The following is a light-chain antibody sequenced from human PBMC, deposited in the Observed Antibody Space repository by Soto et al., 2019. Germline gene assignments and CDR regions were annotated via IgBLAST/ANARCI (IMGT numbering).Light chain of an antibody. V-gene: IGKV3D-15*01. Sequence: IVLTQSPATLSVSPGERATLSCRASQSVSSNLAWHQQRPGQAPRLLIYGASTRATGVPARFSGGGSGTEFTLTITSLQSEDFAVYYCQQYGSSPRTFGQGTKVEIK. CDR1: QSVSSN. J-gene: IGKJ1*01. CDR3: QQYGSSPRT. CDR2: GAS.